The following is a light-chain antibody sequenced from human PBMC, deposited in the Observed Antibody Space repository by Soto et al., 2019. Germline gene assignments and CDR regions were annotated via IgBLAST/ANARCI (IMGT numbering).Light chain of an antibody. CDR3: QQYYNWWT. CDR1: QSVSNNY. J-gene: IGKJ1*01. CDR2: GAS. Sequence: VLTRSPATLSMFQGSIATLSFRASQSVSNNYLAWYQQKPGQAPRLLIYGASNRATGIPDRFSGSGSGTEFTLTICSLQSEDFAVYHCQQYYNWWTFGQGTKVDIK. V-gene: IGKV3D-7*01.